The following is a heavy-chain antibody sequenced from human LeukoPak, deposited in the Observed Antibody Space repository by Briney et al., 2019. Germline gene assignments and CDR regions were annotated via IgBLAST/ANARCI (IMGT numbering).Heavy chain of an antibody. V-gene: IGHV3-30*04. CDR1: GFTFSSYA. CDR2: ISYDGSKK. D-gene: IGHD3-22*01. Sequence: GGSLRLSCAASGFTFSSYATHWVRQAPGKGLEWVAIISYDGSKKNYADSVKGRFTISRDNSKNTLYLQMSSLRAEDTAVYYCAREITYFYDSGGYWDAFDIWGQGTMVTVSS. J-gene: IGHJ3*02. CDR3: AREITYFYDSGGYWDAFDI.